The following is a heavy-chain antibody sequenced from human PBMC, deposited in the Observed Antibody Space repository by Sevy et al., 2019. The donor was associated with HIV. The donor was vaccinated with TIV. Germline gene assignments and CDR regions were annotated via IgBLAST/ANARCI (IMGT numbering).Heavy chain of an antibody. CDR1: GFTFSSYW. CDR3: ARVPRDYDFWSGYSPAYYYYYYMDV. J-gene: IGHJ6*03. V-gene: IGHV3-74*01. Sequence: GGSLRLSCAASGFTFSSYWMHWVRQAPGKGLVWVSRINSDGSSTSYADSVKGRFTISRDNDKNTLYLQMNSLRAEDMAVYYCARVPRDYDFWSGYSPAYYYYYYMDVWGKGTTVTV. CDR2: INSDGSST. D-gene: IGHD3-3*01.